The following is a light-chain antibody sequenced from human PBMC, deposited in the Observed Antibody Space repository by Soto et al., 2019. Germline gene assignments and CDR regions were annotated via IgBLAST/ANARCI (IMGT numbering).Light chain of an antibody. J-gene: IGKJ1*01. V-gene: IGKV1-27*01. CDR2: AAS. Sequence: DIQMTQSPSSLSASVGDRVTFTCRASRDITNHLAWYQQKPGKVPKLLVYAASTLQSGVPSRFSGSGSGTDFPLTISSLQPEDVATYFCLTYNSGLWTFGQGTKVEIK. CDR1: RDITNH. CDR3: LTYNSGLWT.